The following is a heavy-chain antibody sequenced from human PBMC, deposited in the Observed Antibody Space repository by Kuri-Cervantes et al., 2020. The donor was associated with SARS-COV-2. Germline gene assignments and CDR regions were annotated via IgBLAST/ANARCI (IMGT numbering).Heavy chain of an antibody. V-gene: IGHV3-30*04. D-gene: IGHD3-16*01. CDR3: ARERLRGKYVDY. J-gene: IGHJ4*02. Sequence: GGSLRLSCAASGFIFSSYAMHWVRQAPGKGLEWVAVISYDGSNKYYADSVKGRFTISRDNSKNTLYLQMNSLRAEDTAVYYCARERLRGKYVDYWGQGTLVTVSS. CDR1: GFIFSSYA. CDR2: ISYDGSNK.